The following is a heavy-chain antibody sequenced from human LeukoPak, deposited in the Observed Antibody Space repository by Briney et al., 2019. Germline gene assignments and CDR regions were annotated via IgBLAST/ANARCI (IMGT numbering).Heavy chain of an antibody. D-gene: IGHD3-22*01. CDR1: GFTFSDYY. CDR3: ARVNSSGYYYYYMDV. CDR2: ISSSGCTI. J-gene: IGHJ6*03. V-gene: IGHV3-11*04. Sequence: GGSLRLSCAASGFTFSDYYMSWIRQAPGKGLEWVSYISSSGCTIYYADSVKGRFTISRDNAKNSLYLQMNSLRAEDTAVYYCARVNSSGYYYYYMDVWGKGTTVTVSS.